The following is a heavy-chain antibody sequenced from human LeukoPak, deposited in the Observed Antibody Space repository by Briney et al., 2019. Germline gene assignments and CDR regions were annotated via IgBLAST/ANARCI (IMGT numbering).Heavy chain of an antibody. V-gene: IGHV1-18*01. CDR1: GYTFTSYG. D-gene: IGHD3-22*01. CDR2: ISAYNGNT. Sequence: ASVKVSCKASGYTFTSYGISWVRQALGQGLEWMGWISAYNGNTNYAQKLQGRVTMTTDTSTGTAYMELRSLRSDDTAVYYCARDAIVVGGFDPWGQGTLVTVSS. CDR3: ARDAIVVGGFDP. J-gene: IGHJ5*02.